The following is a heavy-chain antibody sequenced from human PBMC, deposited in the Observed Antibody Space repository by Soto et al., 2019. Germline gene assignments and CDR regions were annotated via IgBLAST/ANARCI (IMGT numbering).Heavy chain of an antibody. Sequence: SETLSLTCAVSGYSISSGYYWGWIRQPPGKVLEWIGSIYHSGSTYYNPSLKSRVTISVDTSKNQFSLKLISVTAADTAVYYCVSLYYYDSSGYPYYFDYWGQGTLVTVSS. CDR3: VSLYYYDSSGYPYYFDY. V-gene: IGHV4-38-2*01. J-gene: IGHJ4*02. CDR2: IYHSGST. CDR1: GYSISSGYY. D-gene: IGHD3-22*01.